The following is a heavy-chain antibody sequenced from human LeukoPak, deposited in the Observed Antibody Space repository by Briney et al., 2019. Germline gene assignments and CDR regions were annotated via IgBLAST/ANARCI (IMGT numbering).Heavy chain of an antibody. J-gene: IGHJ4*02. V-gene: IGHV4-59*01. D-gene: IGHD6-25*01. CDR3: ARGWGSVNLFDY. CDR1: GGSTSSYY. CDR2: IYYSGST. Sequence: SETLSLTCTVSGGSTSSYYWSWIRQPPGKGLEWIGYIYYSGSTNYSPSLKSRVTISVDTSKNQFSLKLSSVTAADTAVYYCARGWGSVNLFDYWGQGTLVTVSS.